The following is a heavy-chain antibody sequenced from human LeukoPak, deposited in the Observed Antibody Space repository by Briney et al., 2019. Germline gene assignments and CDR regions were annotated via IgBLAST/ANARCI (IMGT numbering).Heavy chain of an antibody. Sequence: GGSLRLSCAASGFTFSSYAMSWVRQAPGKGLEWVSAISGSGGSTYYADPVKGRFTISRDNSKNTLYLQMNSLRAEDTAVYYCAKEETFDWLLRVSCMDVWGQGTTVTVSS. V-gene: IGHV3-23*01. CDR2: ISGSGGST. CDR1: GFTFSSYA. J-gene: IGHJ6*02. D-gene: IGHD3-9*01. CDR3: AKEETFDWLLRVSCMDV.